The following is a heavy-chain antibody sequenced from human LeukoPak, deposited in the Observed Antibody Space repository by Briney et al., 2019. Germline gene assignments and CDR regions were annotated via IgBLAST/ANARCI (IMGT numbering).Heavy chain of an antibody. D-gene: IGHD3-10*01. CDR2: ISAYNGNT. J-gene: IGHJ4*02. Sequence: EASVKVSCKASGYTLTNYAITWVRQAPGQGLEWMGWISAYNGNTNYAKKFQGRVTMTTDSSTSTAKMELRSLRSGDTAMYYCARDRSGGFGELFIWDHWGQGTLVTVSS. V-gene: IGHV1-18*01. CDR1: GYTLTNYA. CDR3: ARDRSGGFGELFIWDH.